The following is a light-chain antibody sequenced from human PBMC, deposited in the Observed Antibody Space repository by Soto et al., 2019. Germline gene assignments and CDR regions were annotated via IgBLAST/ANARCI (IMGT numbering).Light chain of an antibody. J-gene: IGLJ1*01. V-gene: IGLV2-14*01. Sequence: QSALSQPASVSGSPGQSITISCTGTSSDVGTYKYVSWYQHQPGEAPKLIIYEVSNRPSGVSNRFSGSKSGNTASLTISGIHPEDEADSYCGSITSRSTTLFGTRTKVTVL. CDR3: GSITSRSTTL. CDR2: EVS. CDR1: SSDVGTYKY.